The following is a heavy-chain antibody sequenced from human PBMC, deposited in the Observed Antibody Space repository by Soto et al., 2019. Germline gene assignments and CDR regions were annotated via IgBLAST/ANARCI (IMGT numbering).Heavy chain of an antibody. V-gene: IGHV1-69*02. CDR1: GDTFNFYT. J-gene: IGHJ4*02. CDR2: FNPILDMS. Sequence: QVHLVQSGAEVKKTGSSVKVSCKASGDTFNFYTINWLRQAPGQGLEWLGRFNPILDMSTYAHKCQARVTVIADKSTSTAHMQLSSLRSDDTATYYCATSYGSGSRPFDYWGQGTLGTVSS. D-gene: IGHD3-10*01. CDR3: ATSYGSGSRPFDY.